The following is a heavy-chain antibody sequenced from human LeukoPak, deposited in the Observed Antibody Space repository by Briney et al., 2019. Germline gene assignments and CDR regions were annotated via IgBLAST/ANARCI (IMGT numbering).Heavy chain of an antibody. CDR1: GDSVSSNSGA. J-gene: IGHJ4*02. V-gene: IGHV6-1*01. CDR3: ASSYYAGNSLDD. Sequence: SQTLSLTCAISGDSVSSNSGAWNWIRQSPSGGLEWLGRTYYRSKWYNDCAVSVKSRITINPDTSKNQFSLQLNSVTPEDTAVYYCASSYYAGNSLDDWGQGTLVTVSS. CDR2: TYYRSKWYN. D-gene: IGHD4-23*01.